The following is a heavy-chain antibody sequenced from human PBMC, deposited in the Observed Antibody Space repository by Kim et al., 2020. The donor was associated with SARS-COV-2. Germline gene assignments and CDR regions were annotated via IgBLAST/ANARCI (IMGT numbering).Heavy chain of an antibody. CDR1: GYSFTSYW. J-gene: IGHJ6*02. CDR2: IYPGDSDT. Sequence: GESLKISCKGSGYSFTSYWIGWVRQMPGKGLEWMGIIYPGDSDTRYSPSFQGQVTISADKSISTAYRQWSSLKASDTAMYYCARRGGYSYGVYYYYGMDVWGQGTTVTVSS. CDR3: ARRGGYSYGVYYYYGMDV. D-gene: IGHD5-18*01. V-gene: IGHV5-51*01.